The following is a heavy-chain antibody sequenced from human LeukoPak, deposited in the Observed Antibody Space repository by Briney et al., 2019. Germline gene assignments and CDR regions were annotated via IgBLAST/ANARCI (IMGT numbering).Heavy chain of an antibody. Sequence: ASVKVSCKASGYTFTGYYMHWVRQAPGQGLEWMGWINPNSGGTNYAQSFQGRVTMTRDTSISTAYMDLSRLRSDDTAVYYCARDEAGTTYDYWGQGTLVTVSS. V-gene: IGHV1-2*02. CDR2: INPNSGGT. CDR3: ARDEAGTTYDY. D-gene: IGHD1-7*01. CDR1: GYTFTGYY. J-gene: IGHJ4*02.